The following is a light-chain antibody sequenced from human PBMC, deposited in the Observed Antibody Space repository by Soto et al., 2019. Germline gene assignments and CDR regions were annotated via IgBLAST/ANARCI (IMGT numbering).Light chain of an antibody. CDR1: NSDIGIYNY. CDR3: SSYTSSSTVV. V-gene: IGLV2-14*01. J-gene: IGLJ2*01. CDR2: EVS. Sequence: QSALTQPASVSGSPGQSITISCTGTNSDIGIYNYVSWYQQHPGKAPKLVIYEVSNRPSGVSNRFSGSKSGNTASLTISGLQAEDEADYYCSSYTSSSTVVFGGGTKVTVL.